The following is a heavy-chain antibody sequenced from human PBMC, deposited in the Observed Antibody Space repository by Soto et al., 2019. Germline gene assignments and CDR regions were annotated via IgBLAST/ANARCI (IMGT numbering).Heavy chain of an antibody. Sequence: KLPESMGIASPVYGGSWTCYYWGGIRQPPGKGLEWIGEINHSGSTNYNPSLKSRVTISVDRSKNQFSLKLSSVTAADTAVYYCARGMLKAIFGVLGVWGKGTTVTVSS. D-gene: IGHD3-3*01. CDR3: ARGMLKAIFGVLGV. CDR1: GGSWTCYY. V-gene: IGHV4-34*01. J-gene: IGHJ6*04. CDR2: INHSGST.